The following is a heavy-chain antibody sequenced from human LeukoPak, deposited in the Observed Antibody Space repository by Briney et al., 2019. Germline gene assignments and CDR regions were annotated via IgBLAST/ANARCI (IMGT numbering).Heavy chain of an antibody. CDR3: AKEEYDYAWGSYRSGFPDY. Sequence: GGSLRLSCAASGFTFSSYGMHWVRQAPGKGLEWVAVIWYDGSNKHYADSVKGRFTISRDNSKNTLYLQMNSLRAEDTAVYYCAKEEYDYAWGSYRSGFPDYWGQGTLVTVSS. CDR2: IWYDGSNK. D-gene: IGHD3-16*02. J-gene: IGHJ4*02. CDR1: GFTFSSYG. V-gene: IGHV3-33*06.